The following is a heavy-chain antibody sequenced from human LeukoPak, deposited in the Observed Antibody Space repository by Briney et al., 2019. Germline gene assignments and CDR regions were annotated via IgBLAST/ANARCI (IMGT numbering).Heavy chain of an antibody. J-gene: IGHJ4*02. CDR1: GFTVSSNY. Sequence: HSGGSLLLSCAASGFTVSSNYMSWGRQARGKGLGWVSVIYSGGSTYYADSVKGRFTISRDNSKNTLYLQMNRLRAEDTAVYYCASGSGSYQPFFDYWGQGTLVTVSS. CDR3: ASGSGSYQPFFDY. V-gene: IGHV3-66*01. CDR2: IYSGGST. D-gene: IGHD3-10*01.